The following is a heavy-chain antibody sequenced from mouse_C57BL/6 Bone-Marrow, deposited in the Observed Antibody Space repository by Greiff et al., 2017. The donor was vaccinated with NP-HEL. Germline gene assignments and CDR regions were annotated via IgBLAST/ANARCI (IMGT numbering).Heavy chain of an antibody. CDR3: ARSYYSNYDYAMDY. CDR1: GYTFTSYW. J-gene: IGHJ4*01. V-gene: IGHV1-59*01. Sequence: VQLQQPGAELVRPGTSVKLSCKASGYTFTSYWMHWVKRRPGQGLEWIGVIDPSDSYTNYNQKFKGKATLTVDTSSSTAYMQLSSLTSEDSAVYYCARSYYSNYDYAMDYWGQGTSVTVSS. CDR2: IDPSDSYT. D-gene: IGHD2-5*01.